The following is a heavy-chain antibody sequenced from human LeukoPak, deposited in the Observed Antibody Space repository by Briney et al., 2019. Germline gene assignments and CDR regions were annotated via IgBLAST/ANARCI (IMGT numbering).Heavy chain of an antibody. V-gene: IGHV4-39*01. D-gene: IGHD2-21*01. J-gene: IGHJ4*02. CDR1: GGSISSSSYY. CDR3: ARATHIVVVIAGFDY. CDR2: MYYSGST. Sequence: PSETLSLTCTVSGGSISSSSYYWGWIRQPPGKGLEWIGSMYYSGSTYYNPSLKSRVTISVDTSKNQFSLKLSSVTAADTAVYYCARATHIVVVIAGFDYWGQGTLVTVSS.